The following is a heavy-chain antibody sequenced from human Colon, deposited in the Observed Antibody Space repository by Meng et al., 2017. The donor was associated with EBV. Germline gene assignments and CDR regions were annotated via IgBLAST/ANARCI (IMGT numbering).Heavy chain of an antibody. CDR2: VSHPGSA. Sequence: QVLLQQLGKGRLKPSETLSLTCTVNGGSFSGYVWSWVRQPPGKGMEWIGEVSHPGSANYNPSLKSRVTISVDASEKQFSLRLTSVTAADSAVYYCARVPTTGYKDHWDQGTLVTVSS. J-gene: IGHJ4*02. CDR1: GGSFSGYV. V-gene: IGHV4-34*01. CDR3: ARVPTTGYKDH. D-gene: IGHD3-9*01.